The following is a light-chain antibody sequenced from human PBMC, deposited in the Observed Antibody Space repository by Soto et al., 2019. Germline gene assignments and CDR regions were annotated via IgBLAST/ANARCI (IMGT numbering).Light chain of an antibody. Sequence: QSVLTQPPSVSGSPGQSVAISCTGTSSDVGSNNRVSWYQQPPGTAPKLMIYDVSNRPSGIPGRFSGSKSANTASLTISGLQAEDEADYYCSSYTTSNTYVFGTGTKVTVL. CDR3: SSYTTSNTYV. V-gene: IGLV2-18*02. CDR1: SSDVGSNNR. J-gene: IGLJ1*01. CDR2: DVS.